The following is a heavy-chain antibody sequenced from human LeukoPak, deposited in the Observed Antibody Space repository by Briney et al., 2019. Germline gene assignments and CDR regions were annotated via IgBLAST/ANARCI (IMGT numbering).Heavy chain of an antibody. D-gene: IGHD3-9*01. CDR2: IIPIFGTA. V-gene: IGHV1-69*01. Sequence: SVKVSCKATGGTFSSYAISWVRQAPGQGLEWMGGIIPIFGTANYAQKFQGRVTITADESTSTAYMELSSLRSEDTAVYYCARANYDILTATPFDPWGQGTLVTVSS. CDR1: GGTFSSYA. CDR3: ARANYDILTATPFDP. J-gene: IGHJ5*02.